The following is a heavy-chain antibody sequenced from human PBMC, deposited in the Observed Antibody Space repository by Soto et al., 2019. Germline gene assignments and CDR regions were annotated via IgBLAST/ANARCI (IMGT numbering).Heavy chain of an antibody. J-gene: IGHJ4*02. CDR1: GGTFSSYA. D-gene: IGHD3-22*01. CDR3: AIFPTYYYDSSGYRDFDY. Sequence: QVQLVQSGAEVKKPGSSVKVSCKASGGTFSSYAISWVRQAPGQGLEWMGGIIPIFGTANYAQKFQGRVTITADEATSTAYMELSSLRSEDTAVYYCAIFPTYYYDSSGYRDFDYWGQGTLVTVSS. V-gene: IGHV1-69*01. CDR2: IIPIFGTA.